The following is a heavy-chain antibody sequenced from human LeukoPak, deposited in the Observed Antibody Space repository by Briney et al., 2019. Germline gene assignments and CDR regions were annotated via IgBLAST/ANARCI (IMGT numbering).Heavy chain of an antibody. D-gene: IGHD1-14*01. J-gene: IGHJ1*01. V-gene: IGHV3-53*01. CDR3: ARQKSRSNFQH. CDR1: GFTVSSSY. Sequence: PGGSLRLSCAASGFTVSSSYMSWVRQAPGKGLEWVSVIYSGGSTYYADSVKGRFTISRDNSKNTLYLQMNSLRAEDTAVYYCARQKSRSNFQHWGQGTLVTVSS. CDR2: IYSGGST.